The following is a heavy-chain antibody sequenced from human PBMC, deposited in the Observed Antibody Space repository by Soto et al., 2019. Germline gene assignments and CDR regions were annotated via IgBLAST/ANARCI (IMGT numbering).Heavy chain of an antibody. D-gene: IGHD2-15*01. CDR3: AKDGAPRYCSRSSCHPAGAY. CDR1: GFTFSSYS. V-gene: IGHV3-21*01. J-gene: IGHJ4*02. Sequence: GGSLRLSCAASGFTFSSYSMNWVRQAPGKGLEWVSSISSSSSYIYYADSVKGRFTISRDNAKNSLYLQMNSLRAEDTAVYYCAKDGAPRYCSRSSCHPAGAYWGQGTLVTVSS. CDR2: ISSSSSYI.